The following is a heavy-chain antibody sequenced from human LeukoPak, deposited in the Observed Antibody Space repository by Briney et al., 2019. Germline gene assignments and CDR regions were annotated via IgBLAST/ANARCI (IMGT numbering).Heavy chain of an antibody. J-gene: IGHJ4*02. V-gene: IGHV4-39*01. CDR1: GGSISSSTYY. D-gene: IGHD3-10*01. CDR3: ARRLGGSGTYYFDY. CDR2: INYSGSI. Sequence: SETLSLTCTVSGGSISSSTYYWGWIRQPPGKGLEWTASINYSGSIYYNPSLKSRVTISVDTSKNQFSLKLSSVTAADTAVYFCARRLGGSGTYYFDYWGQGTLVTVSS.